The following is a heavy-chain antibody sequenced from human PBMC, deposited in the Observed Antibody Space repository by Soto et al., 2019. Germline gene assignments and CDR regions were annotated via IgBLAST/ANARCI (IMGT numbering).Heavy chain of an antibody. V-gene: IGHV3-23*01. CDR1: GFSFGSYV. CDR3: TRRGSGTLRGY. Sequence: EVQLLESGGGLVQPGGSLRLSCAASGFSFGSYVMSWVRQAPGKGLEWVSVISGSGTNTYYADSVKGRFTISRDNSKDPLYLQMSSLRAEDTAVYYCTRRGSGTLRGYWGPGTLVTVSS. J-gene: IGHJ4*02. CDR2: ISGSGTNT. D-gene: IGHD3-10*01.